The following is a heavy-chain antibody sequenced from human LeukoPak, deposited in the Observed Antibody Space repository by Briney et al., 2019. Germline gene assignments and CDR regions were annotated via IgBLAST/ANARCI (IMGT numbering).Heavy chain of an antibody. CDR3: AREYCSSTSCYYYMDV. V-gene: IGHV3-64*01. CDR1: GHLFRSYA. CDR2: LRSNGCSK. J-gene: IGHJ6*03. Sequence: GRALRLFRGACGHLFRSYAMHWARQPRAKGLEYVSALRSNGCSKYYANSVKDRFTISRDDSKKTLYLQMGSLRAEDMAVYYCAREYCSSTSCYYYMDVWGKGTTVTVSS. D-gene: IGHD2-2*01.